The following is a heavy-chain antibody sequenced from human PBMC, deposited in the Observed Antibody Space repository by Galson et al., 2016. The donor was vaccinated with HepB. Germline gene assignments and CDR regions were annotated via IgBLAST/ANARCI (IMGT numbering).Heavy chain of an antibody. CDR2: TYYRSKWYN. CDR1: GDSVSSNSAA. CDR3: AYGMGV. V-gene: IGHV6-1*01. J-gene: IGHJ6*02. Sequence: AISGDSVSSNSAAWNWIRQSPSRGLEWLGRTYYRSKWYNDYAVSVKSRITINPDTYKNQFSLQLNSLTPEDTALYYCAYGMGVWGQGTTVTVSS.